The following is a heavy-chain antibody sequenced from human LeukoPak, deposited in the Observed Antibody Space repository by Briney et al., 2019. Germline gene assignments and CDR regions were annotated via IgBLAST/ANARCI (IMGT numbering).Heavy chain of an antibody. Sequence: SETLSLTCTVSGGSISSYYWSWIRQPPGKRLERLGYIYYSGSTNYNPFLKSRVTISVDTSKNQFSLKLSSVTAADTAVYYCARDRGFKKMAGYYYYGMDVWGQGTTVTVSS. V-gene: IGHV4-59*01. J-gene: IGHJ6*02. CDR2: IYYSGST. CDR1: GGSISSYY. CDR3: ARDRGFKKMAGYYYYGMDV. D-gene: IGHD5-24*01.